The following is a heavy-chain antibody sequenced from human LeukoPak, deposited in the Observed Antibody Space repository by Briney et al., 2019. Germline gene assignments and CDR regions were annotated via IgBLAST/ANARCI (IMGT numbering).Heavy chain of an antibody. Sequence: SETLSLTCTVSGGSISSYYWSWIRQPAGKGLERIGRIYTSGSTNYKPSLKSRVTMSVDTSKNQFSLKLSSVTAADTAVYYCARDRIAAAGTYYYYYGMDVWGQGTTVTVSS. J-gene: IGHJ6*02. CDR1: GGSISSYY. CDR2: IYTSGST. D-gene: IGHD6-13*01. CDR3: ARDRIAAAGTYYYYYGMDV. V-gene: IGHV4-4*07.